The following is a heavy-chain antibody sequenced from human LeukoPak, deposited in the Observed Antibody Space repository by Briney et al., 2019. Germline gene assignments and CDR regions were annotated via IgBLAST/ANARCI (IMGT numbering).Heavy chain of an antibody. CDR3: AGDHDGKAASDY. D-gene: IGHD2-15*01. CDR2: INPNSGGT. CDR1: GYTFTGYY. J-gene: IGHJ4*02. V-gene: IGHV1-2*02. Sequence: GASVTVSCKASGYTFTGYYMHWVRQAPGQGLEWMGWINPNSGGTNYAQKFQGRVTMTRDTSISTAYMELSRLRSDDTAVYYCAGDHDGKAASDYWGQGTLVTVSS.